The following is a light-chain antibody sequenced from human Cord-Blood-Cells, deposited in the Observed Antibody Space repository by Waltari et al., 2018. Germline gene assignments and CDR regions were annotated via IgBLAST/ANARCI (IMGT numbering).Light chain of an antibody. J-gene: IGKJ4*01. CDR3: QQSYSTPLT. CDR1: QSISSY. V-gene: IGKV1-39*01. Sequence: IQMTPSPPSLPASLGDRVTITCRASQSISSYLNWYQQKPGKAPKLLIYAASSLQSGVPSRFSGSGSGTDFTLTISSLQPEDFATYYCQQSYSTPLTFGGGTKVEIK. CDR2: AAS.